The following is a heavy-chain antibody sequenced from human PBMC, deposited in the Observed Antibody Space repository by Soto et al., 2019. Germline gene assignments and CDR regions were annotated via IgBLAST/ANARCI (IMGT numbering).Heavy chain of an antibody. V-gene: IGHV4-34*01. CDR2: INHSGSS. CDR1: GGSFSGYI. J-gene: IGHJ4*02. D-gene: IGHD1-26*01. CDR3: TRGLFSGSSYSGSWYYFDS. Sequence: NPSETLSLTCAVSGGSFSGYIWTWIRQTPGKGLQWIGQINHSGSSIYNPSLKNRVTISTMSNNKFSLELSSVTAADTAVYYCTRGLFSGSSYSGSWYYFDSWGQGTMVT.